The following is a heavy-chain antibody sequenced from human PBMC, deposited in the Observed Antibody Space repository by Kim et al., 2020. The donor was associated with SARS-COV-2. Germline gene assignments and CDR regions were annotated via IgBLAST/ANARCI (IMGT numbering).Heavy chain of an antibody. CDR2: AYNSGNT. D-gene: IGHD6-19*01. J-gene: IGHJ4*01. V-gene: IGHV4-59*03. CDR3: ASRKYSSDWYWYYFDT. Sequence: SETLSLTCTVSGASMSSYYWSWIRQPQGKGLEWIGYAYNSGNTNYNHYLKSRVTISVATSKTQDSLTVAPGTVTDTAVSYCASRKYSSDWYWYYFDTLG. CDR1: GASMSSYY.